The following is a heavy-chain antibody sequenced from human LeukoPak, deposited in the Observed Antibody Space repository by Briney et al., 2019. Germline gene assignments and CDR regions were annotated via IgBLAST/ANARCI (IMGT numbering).Heavy chain of an antibody. D-gene: IGHD2-15*01. J-gene: IGHJ4*02. CDR2: ISSDSGTI. CDR3: AREGRLRPSHIDN. CDR1: GFTFSSYS. V-gene: IGHV3-48*04. Sequence: PGGSLRLSCVVSGFTFSSYSTNWVRQAPGQGLDWVAYISSDSGTIYYADSVKGRFTISRDNAQNLLYLQMNSLRADDTAVYYCAREGRLRPSHIDNWGQGTLVTVSS.